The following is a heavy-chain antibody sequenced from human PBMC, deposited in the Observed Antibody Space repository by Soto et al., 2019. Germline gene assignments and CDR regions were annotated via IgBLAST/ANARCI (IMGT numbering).Heavy chain of an antibody. CDR1: GGSINSGGYC. CDR2: ISYGGST. CDR3: SRGILV. Sequence: QVQLQESGPGLVKPSQTLPLTCTVSGGSINSGGYCWSWIRQHPGKGLDWIGCISYGGSTSYNPALKSRVTISVATSKNQFALKLTSVTAADTAVYYCSRGILVWGQGALITVSS. V-gene: IGHV4-31*03. D-gene: IGHD5-18*01. J-gene: IGHJ4*02.